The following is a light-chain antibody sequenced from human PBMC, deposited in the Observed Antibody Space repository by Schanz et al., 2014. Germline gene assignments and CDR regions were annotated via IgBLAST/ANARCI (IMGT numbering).Light chain of an antibody. Sequence: EIVLTQSPATLSLSPGERATLSCRASQRVGSYLAWYQQKPGQAPRLLIYGASSRATGIPDRFSGSESGTDFTLTISRLEPEDLEVYYCQQYGSYLITFGPGTKVDIK. J-gene: IGKJ3*01. CDR1: QRVGSY. CDR2: GAS. CDR3: QQYGSYLIT. V-gene: IGKV3-20*01.